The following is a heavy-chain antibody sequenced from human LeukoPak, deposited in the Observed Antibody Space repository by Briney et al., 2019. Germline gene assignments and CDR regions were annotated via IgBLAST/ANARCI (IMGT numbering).Heavy chain of an antibody. Sequence: PGGSLRLSCVASGFTFSTYWMHWVRQAPGKGLVWVSRIKSDGSTNYADSVKGRFTISRDNAKNTLSLQMNSLRPEDTGVYYCSRAPSEIGGYYPEYFRHWGQGTLVTVSS. CDR2: IKSDGST. CDR3: SRAPSEIGGYYPEYFRH. J-gene: IGHJ1*01. D-gene: IGHD3-3*01. V-gene: IGHV3-74*01. CDR1: GFTFSTYW.